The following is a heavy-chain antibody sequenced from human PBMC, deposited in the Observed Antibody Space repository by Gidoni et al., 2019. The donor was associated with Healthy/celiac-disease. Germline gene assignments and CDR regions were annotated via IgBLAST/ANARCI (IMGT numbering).Heavy chain of an antibody. CDR2: IKSKTDGGTT. D-gene: IGHD3-22*01. Sequence: EVQLVESGGGLVKPGGFLILSLSAPGFTFINAWVDLVRQAPGKGLEWVGRIKSKTDGGTTDYAAPVKGRFTISRDDSKNTLYLQMNSLKTEDTAVYYCTTEEYYYDSSGYYPTSPWEYWGQGTLVTVSS. J-gene: IGHJ4*02. CDR3: TTEEYYYDSSGYYPTSPWEY. CDR1: GFTFINAW. V-gene: IGHV3-15*01.